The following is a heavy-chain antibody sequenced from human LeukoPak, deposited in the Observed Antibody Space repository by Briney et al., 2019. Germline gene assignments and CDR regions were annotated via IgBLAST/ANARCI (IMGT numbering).Heavy chain of an antibody. V-gene: IGHV1-2*02. CDR2: INPNSGGT. Sequence: ASVKVSCKASGYTFTGYYMHWVRQAPGQGLEWMGWINPNSGGTNYAQKFQGRVTMTRDTSISTAYMELSRLRSDDTAVYYCARGHGVFWSGYFPFDYWGQGTLVTVSS. J-gene: IGHJ4*02. CDR3: ARGHGVFWSGYFPFDY. CDR1: GYTFTGYY. D-gene: IGHD3-3*01.